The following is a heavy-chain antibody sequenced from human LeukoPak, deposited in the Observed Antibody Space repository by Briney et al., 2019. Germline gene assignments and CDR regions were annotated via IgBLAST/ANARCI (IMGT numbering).Heavy chain of an antibody. CDR1: GFTFSSYW. Sequence: GGSLRLSCAASGFTFSSYWMSWVRQAPGKGLEWVANIKQDGSEKYYVDSVKGRFTISRDNAKNSLYLQMNSLRAEDTAVYYCARDGPRVIVVVPAAGGGENWFDPWGQGTLVTVSS. V-gene: IGHV3-7*01. J-gene: IGHJ5*02. CDR2: IKQDGSEK. D-gene: IGHD2-2*01. CDR3: ARDGPRVIVVVPAAGGGENWFDP.